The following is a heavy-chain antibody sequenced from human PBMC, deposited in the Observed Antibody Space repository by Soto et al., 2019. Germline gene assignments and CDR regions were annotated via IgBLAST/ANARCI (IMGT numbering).Heavy chain of an antibody. J-gene: IGHJ4*02. V-gene: IGHV1-69*13. CDR1: GGSFSNYA. CDR3: ARDAFYYDGPTGVYYFDY. CDR2: IIPIFATA. D-gene: IGHD3-22*01. Sequence: SVKVSCKPSGGSFSNYAISWVRQAPGQGLEWMGGIIPIFATANYAQKFQGRVTITADASTHTAYMELNSLRSEDTAVYYCARDAFYYDGPTGVYYFDYWGQGTLVTVSS.